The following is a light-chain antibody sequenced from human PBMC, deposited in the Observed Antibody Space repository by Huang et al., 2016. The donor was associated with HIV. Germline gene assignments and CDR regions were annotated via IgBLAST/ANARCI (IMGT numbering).Light chain of an antibody. CDR1: QSIGSL. CDR3: QYYNTYSGA. Sequence: DIQMTQSASTLSASVGDRVTITCRASQSIGSLLAWYQQKPGKAPKLLIYKASTVESGVPSRFSASGSGTEFTLTISSLQPDDFATYYCQYYNTYSGAFGQGTKVEFK. J-gene: IGKJ1*01. V-gene: IGKV1-5*03. CDR2: KAS.